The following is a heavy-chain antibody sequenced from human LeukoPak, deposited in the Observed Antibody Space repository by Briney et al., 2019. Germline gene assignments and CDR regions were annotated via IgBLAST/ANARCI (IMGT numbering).Heavy chain of an antibody. CDR2: ISGSGGST. D-gene: IGHD2-15*01. J-gene: IGHJ4*02. Sequence: GGSLRLSCAASRFSFSSYAMSWVRQAPGKGLEWVSAISGSGGSTYYADSVKGRFTISRDNSKNTLYLQMNSLRAGDTAVYYCARREGYCSGGSCYPHFDYWGQGTLVTVSS. V-gene: IGHV3-23*01. CDR3: ARREGYCSGGSCYPHFDY. CDR1: RFSFSSYA.